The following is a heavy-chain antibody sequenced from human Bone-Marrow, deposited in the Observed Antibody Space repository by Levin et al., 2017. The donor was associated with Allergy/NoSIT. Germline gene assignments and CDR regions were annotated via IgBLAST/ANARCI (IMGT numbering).Heavy chain of an antibody. D-gene: IGHD3/OR15-3a*01. Sequence: SCAASGFSFSSYEMNWVRQAPGKGLEWVSYISSRNTTMYYTDSVKGRLTVSRDNSKNTLYLQMNSLRAEDTALYYCAKVRRGLDAFDIWGQGTMVTVSS. V-gene: IGHV3-48*03. CDR2: ISSRNTTM. CDR1: GFSFSSYE. CDR3: AKVRRGLDAFDI. J-gene: IGHJ3*02.